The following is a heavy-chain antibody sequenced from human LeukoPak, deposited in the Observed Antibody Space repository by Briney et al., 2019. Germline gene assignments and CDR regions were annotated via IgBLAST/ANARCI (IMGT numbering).Heavy chain of an antibody. J-gene: IGHJ4*02. CDR3: AKDEGEYQLLCLFDY. CDR2: ISGSGGST. CDR1: GFTVSSNY. Sequence: GGSLRLSCAASGFTVSSNYMSWVRQAPGKGLEWVSAISGSGGSTYYADSVKGRFTISRDNSKNTLYLQMNSLRAEDTAVYYCAKDEGEYQLLCLFDYWGQGTLVTVSS. V-gene: IGHV3-23*01. D-gene: IGHD2-2*01.